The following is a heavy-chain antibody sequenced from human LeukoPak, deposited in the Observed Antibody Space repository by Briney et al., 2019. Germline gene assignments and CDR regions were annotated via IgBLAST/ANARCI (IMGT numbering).Heavy chain of an antibody. V-gene: IGHV3-23*01. CDR3: ARGRGWVDH. CDR1: GFTFSNYG. D-gene: IGHD3-16*01. J-gene: IGHJ4*02. Sequence: PGGSLRLSCAACGFTFSNYGMSWVRQAPGKGLEWVSAISGSGGSTYYADSVKGRFTISRDNARNSVYLQMNSLRVEDTSLYYCARGRGWVDHWGQGTLVTVSS. CDR2: ISGSGGST.